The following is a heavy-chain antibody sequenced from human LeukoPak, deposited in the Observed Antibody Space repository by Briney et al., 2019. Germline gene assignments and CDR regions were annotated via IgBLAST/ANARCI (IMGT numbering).Heavy chain of an antibody. V-gene: IGHV3-48*03. CDR2: ISSSGNTR. D-gene: IGHD3-22*01. J-gene: IGHJ4*02. CDR1: GMMFSSYE. CDR3: ASAMMGFDSSGYYTAAYFEH. Sequence: PGGSLRLSCSASGMMFSSYEMYWVRQAPGKGLEWVSDISSSGNTRNYADSVKGRFTISRDSAKKTLHLQMNSLRGGDTAIYYCASAMMGFDSSGYYTAAYFEHWGQGTRVTVSS.